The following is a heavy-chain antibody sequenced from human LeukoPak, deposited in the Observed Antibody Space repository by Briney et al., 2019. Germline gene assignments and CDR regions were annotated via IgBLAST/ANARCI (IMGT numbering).Heavy chain of an antibody. Sequence: SETLALTCAVSGGSLSGHYWSWIRQSPGKGLEWIGDIHHDGRTKYSPSLKSRVTILLDTSKNQFSLRLSSVTAADTAVYYCVRKSGRGLFDYWGQGTLVTVSS. CDR3: VRKSGRGLFDY. V-gene: IGHV4-34*01. CDR2: IHHDGRT. D-gene: IGHD5-12*01. J-gene: IGHJ4*02. CDR1: GGSLSGHY.